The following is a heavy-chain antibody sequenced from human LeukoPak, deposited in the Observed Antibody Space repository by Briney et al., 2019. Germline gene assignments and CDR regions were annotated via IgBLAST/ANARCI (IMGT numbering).Heavy chain of an antibody. J-gene: IGHJ4*02. V-gene: IGHV4-34*01. CDR2: INHSGST. CDR1: GESFSDYY. CDR3: ARVSGLNNFDY. D-gene: IGHD1/OR15-1a*01. Sequence: PSETLSLTCDGYGESFSDYYWTWIHQPPGKGLEWIGEINHSGSTNYSPSLKSRVTISLDTSKNQFSLKLYSLTAADTAVYYCARVSGLNNFDYWGQGTLVTVSS.